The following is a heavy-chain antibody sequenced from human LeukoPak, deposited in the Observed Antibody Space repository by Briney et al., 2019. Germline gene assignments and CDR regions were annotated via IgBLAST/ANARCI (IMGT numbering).Heavy chain of an antibody. CDR1: VFAFSSYS. CDR2: ISSSSSTI. D-gene: IGHD3-22*01. J-gene: IGHJ4*02. V-gene: IGHV3-48*01. CDR3: ARVGFYYDSSGYYYDDY. Sequence: GGSLRLSCAASVFAFSSYSMNWVRQAPGKGLEWVSYISSSSSTIYYADSVKGRFTISRDSAKNSLYLQMNSLRAEDTAVYYCARVGFYYDSSGYYYDDYWGQGTLVTVSS.